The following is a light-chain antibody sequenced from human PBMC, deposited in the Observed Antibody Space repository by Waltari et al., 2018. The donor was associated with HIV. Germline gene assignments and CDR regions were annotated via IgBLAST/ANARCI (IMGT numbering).Light chain of an antibody. CDR3: QQSYSTPPVT. CDR1: QSISRY. Sequence: DIQMTQSPSSLSASVGDRVTITCRASQSISRYLNWYQQNPGKAPKLLIYAASSLQSGVPSRFSGSGSGTDFTLTISSLQPEDFATYYCQQSYSTPPVTFGPGTKVDIK. CDR2: AAS. V-gene: IGKV1-39*01. J-gene: IGKJ3*01.